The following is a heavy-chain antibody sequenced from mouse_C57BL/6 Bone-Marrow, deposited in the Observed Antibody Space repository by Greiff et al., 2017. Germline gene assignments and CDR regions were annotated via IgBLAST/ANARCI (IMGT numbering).Heavy chain of an antibody. CDR2: INPSTGGT. V-gene: IGHV1-42*01. Sequence: VQLKQSGPELVKPGASVKISCKASGYSFTGYYMNWVKQSPEKSLEWIGEINPSTGGTTYNQKFKAKATLTVDKSSSTAYMQLKSLTSEDSAVYYCARRPHGYPFYYAMDYWGQGTSVTVSS. J-gene: IGHJ4*01. D-gene: IGHD2-2*01. CDR3: ARRPHGYPFYYAMDY. CDR1: GYSFTGYY.